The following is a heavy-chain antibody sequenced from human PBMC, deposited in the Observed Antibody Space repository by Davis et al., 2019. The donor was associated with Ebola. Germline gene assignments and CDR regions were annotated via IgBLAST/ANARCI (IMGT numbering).Heavy chain of an antibody. Sequence: PGGSLRLSCAASGFTFSRYSMNWVRQAPGKGLEWVANMNQNGNEKYYVDSLKGRFTISRDNAKNSLFLQMDSLRAEDTAVYYCVAPGEWHYFDSSGFYSFDFWGQGTLVTVSS. V-gene: IGHV3-7*01. D-gene: IGHD3-22*01. CDR1: GFTFSRYS. CDR3: VAPGEWHYFDSSGFYSFDF. J-gene: IGHJ4*02. CDR2: MNQNGNEK.